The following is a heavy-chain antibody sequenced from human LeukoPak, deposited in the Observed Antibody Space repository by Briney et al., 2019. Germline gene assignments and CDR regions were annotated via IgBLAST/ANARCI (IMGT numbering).Heavy chain of an antibody. D-gene: IGHD3-22*01. CDR2: IKSKTDGGTT. CDR3: TTAGYYDSSGYWNDAFDI. CDR1: GFTFSNAW. J-gene: IGHJ3*02. Sequence: GGSLRLSCAASGFTFSNAWMSWVRQAPGKGLEWVGRIKSKTDGGTTDYAAPVKGRFTISRDDSKNTLYLQMNSLKTEDTAVYYCTTAGYYDSSGYWNDAFDIWGQGTMVTVSS. V-gene: IGHV3-15*01.